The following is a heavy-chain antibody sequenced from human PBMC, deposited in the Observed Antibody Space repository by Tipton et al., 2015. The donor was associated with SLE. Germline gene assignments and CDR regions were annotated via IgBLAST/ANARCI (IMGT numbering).Heavy chain of an antibody. V-gene: IGHV3-30*02. Sequence: GSLRLSCAASGFTFSSYGMHWVRQAPGKGLEWVAFIRYDGSNKYYADSVKGRFTISRDNSKNTLYLQMNSLRAEDTAVYYCAREGVYCGGDCYPDAFDIWGQGTMVTVSS. CDR3: AREGVYCGGDCYPDAFDI. J-gene: IGHJ3*02. D-gene: IGHD2-21*01. CDR1: GFTFSSYG. CDR2: IRYDGSNK.